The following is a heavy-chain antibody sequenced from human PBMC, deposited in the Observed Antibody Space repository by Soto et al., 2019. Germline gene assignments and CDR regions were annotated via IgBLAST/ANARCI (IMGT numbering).Heavy chain of an antibody. CDR1: GGSFSGYY. Sequence: QVQLQQWGAGLLNPSETLSLTCAVYGGSFSGYYWSWIRQPPGKGLEWIGEINHSGSTNYNPSLKSRVTISVDTSKNQFSLKLSSVTAADTAVYYCARAKRQLAPRRGWFDPWGQGTLVTVSS. D-gene: IGHD6-13*01. V-gene: IGHV4-34*01. CDR3: ARAKRQLAPRRGWFDP. J-gene: IGHJ5*02. CDR2: INHSGST.